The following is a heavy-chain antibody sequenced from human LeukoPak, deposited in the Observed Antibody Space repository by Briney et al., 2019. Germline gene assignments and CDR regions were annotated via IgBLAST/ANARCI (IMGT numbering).Heavy chain of an antibody. D-gene: IGHD3-3*01. CDR1: GGSFSGYY. Sequence: SETLSLTCAVYGGSFSGYYWSWIRQPPGKGLEWIGEINHSGSTNYNPSLKSRVTISVDTSKNQFSLKLSSVSAADTAVYYCARVLAPKASYCSSTSCPCNVLRFLEWLLKNKDYYYYCMDVWGKGTTVTVSS. J-gene: IGHJ6*03. CDR2: INHSGST. CDR3: ARVLAPKASYCSSTSCPCNVLRFLEWLLKNKDYYYYCMDV. V-gene: IGHV4-34*01.